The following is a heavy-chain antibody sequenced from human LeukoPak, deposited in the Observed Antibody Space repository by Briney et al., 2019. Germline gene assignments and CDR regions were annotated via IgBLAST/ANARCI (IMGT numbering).Heavy chain of an antibody. CDR3: ARGGAGRGYSYGQGDYYYMDV. CDR2: ISAYYGNT. J-gene: IGHJ6*03. Sequence: ASVKVSCKASGYTLTSYGISWVRQAPGQGLEWMGWISAYYGNTNYAQKLQGRVTMTTDTSTSTAYMELRSLRSDDTAVYYCARGGAGRGYSYGQGDYYYMDVWGKGTTVTVSS. V-gene: IGHV1-18*01. CDR1: GYTLTSYG. D-gene: IGHD5-18*01.